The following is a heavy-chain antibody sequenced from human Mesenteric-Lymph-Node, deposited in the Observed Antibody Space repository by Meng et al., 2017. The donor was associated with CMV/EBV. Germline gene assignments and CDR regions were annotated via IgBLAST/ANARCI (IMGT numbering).Heavy chain of an antibody. D-gene: IGHD3-3*01. CDR3: ARESKKIFGVVTGFDY. Sequence: GESLKISCAASGFTFSSYWMSWVRQAPGKGLEWVANIKQDGSEKYYVDSVKGRFTISRDNAKNSLYLQMNSLRAEDTAVYYCARESKKIFGVVTGFDYWGQGTLVTVSS. V-gene: IGHV3-7*01. CDR1: GFTFSSYW. J-gene: IGHJ4*02. CDR2: IKQDGSEK.